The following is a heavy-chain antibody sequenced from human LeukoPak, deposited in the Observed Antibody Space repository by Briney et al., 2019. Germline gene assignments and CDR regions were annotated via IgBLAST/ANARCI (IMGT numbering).Heavy chain of an antibody. J-gene: IGHJ4*02. CDR2: IYDSGST. CDR3: ARQGYADFSSRPFDY. D-gene: IGHD4-17*01. CDR1: GGSISSYY. V-gene: IGHV4-59*08. Sequence: SETLSLTCTVSGGSISSYYWSWIRQPPGKGLEWIGYIYDSGSTNYNPSLKSRVTISVDTSKNQFSLKLNSVTAADTAVYYCARQGYADFSSRPFDYWGQGTLVTVSS.